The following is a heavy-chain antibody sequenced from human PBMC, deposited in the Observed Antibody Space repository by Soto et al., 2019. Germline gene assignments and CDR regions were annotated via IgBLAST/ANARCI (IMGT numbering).Heavy chain of an antibody. CDR1: GYTFTGYY. CDR2: INPNSGGT. D-gene: IGHD3-16*02. Sequence: GASVKVSCKASGYTFTGYYMHWVRQAPGQGLEWMGWINPNSGGTNYAQKFQGWVTMTRDTSISTAYMELSRLRSDDTAVYYCARGVDDYIWGSYRLPHLFDYWGQGTLVTVSS. J-gene: IGHJ4*02. V-gene: IGHV1-2*04. CDR3: ARGVDDYIWGSYRLPHLFDY.